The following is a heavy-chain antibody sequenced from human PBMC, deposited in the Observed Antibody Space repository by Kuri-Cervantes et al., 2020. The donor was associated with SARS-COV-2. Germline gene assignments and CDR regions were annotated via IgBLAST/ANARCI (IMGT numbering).Heavy chain of an antibody. CDR2: ISGTGGST. CDR3: AKDKGSPRGWGTMIEGYFDY. V-gene: IGHV3-23*01. D-gene: IGHD3-22*01. Sequence: GGSLRLSCAASGFSFNNYAMNWVRQAPGKGLEWVSTISGTGGSTYYADSVKGRFTISRDKSGNTLYLQMSSLRAEDTAIYYCAKDKGSPRGWGTMIEGYFDYWGQGTLVTVSS. CDR1: GFSFNNYA. J-gene: IGHJ4*02.